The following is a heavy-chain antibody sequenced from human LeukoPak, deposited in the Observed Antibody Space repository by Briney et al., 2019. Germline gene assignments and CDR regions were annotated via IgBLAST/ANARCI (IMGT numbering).Heavy chain of an antibody. CDR3: ARPLGSGNYGGFDS. Sequence: SETLSLTCTVSGGSISSSTYYWGWIRQPPGKGLEWIGRIYYSGSTHYNPSLKSRVTISVDTSKNQFSLKLSSVTAADTAVYYCARPLGSGNYGGFDSWGQGTLVTVSS. J-gene: IGHJ4*02. D-gene: IGHD1-26*01. V-gene: IGHV4-39*01. CDR1: GGSISSSTYY. CDR2: IYYSGST.